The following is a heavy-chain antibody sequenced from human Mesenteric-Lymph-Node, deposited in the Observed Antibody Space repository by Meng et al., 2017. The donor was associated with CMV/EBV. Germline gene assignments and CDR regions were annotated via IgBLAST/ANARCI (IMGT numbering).Heavy chain of an antibody. CDR3: ARGTLLLG. CDR1: GFSFSTYW. J-gene: IGHJ4*02. V-gene: IGHV3-7*01. Sequence: GESLKISCAASGFSFSTYWMSWVRQAPGKGLEWVANIKQDGSEKYYVDSVKGRFTISRDNAKNSLYLQMNSLRAEDTALYYCARGTLLLGGGQGTLVTVSS. D-gene: IGHD3-22*01. CDR2: IKQDGSEK.